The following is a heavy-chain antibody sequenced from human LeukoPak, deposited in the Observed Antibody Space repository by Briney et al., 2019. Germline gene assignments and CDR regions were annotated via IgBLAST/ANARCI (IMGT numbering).Heavy chain of an antibody. CDR2: IYYSGST. CDR1: GGSISSYY. Sequence: SETLSLTCTVSGGSISSYYWSWIRQPPGKGLEWIGYIYYSGSTNYNPSLKSRVTISVDTSKNQFSLKLSSVTAADTAVYYWARDNWNYGSSMDVWGQGTTVTVSS. CDR3: ARDNWNYGSSMDV. V-gene: IGHV4-59*01. J-gene: IGHJ6*02. D-gene: IGHD1-7*01.